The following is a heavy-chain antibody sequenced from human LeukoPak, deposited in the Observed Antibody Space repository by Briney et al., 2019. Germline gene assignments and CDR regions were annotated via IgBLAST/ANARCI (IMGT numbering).Heavy chain of an antibody. V-gene: IGHV4-59*12. D-gene: IGHD6-19*01. CDR1: GGSISSYY. CDR3: ARDPVAAHGAFDI. CDR2: IYYSGST. Sequence: SETLSLTCTVSGGSISSYYWSWIRQPPGKGLEWIGYIYYSGSTNYNPSLKSRVTISVDTSKNQFSLKLSSVTAADTAVYYCARDPVAAHGAFDIWGQGTMVTVSS. J-gene: IGHJ3*02.